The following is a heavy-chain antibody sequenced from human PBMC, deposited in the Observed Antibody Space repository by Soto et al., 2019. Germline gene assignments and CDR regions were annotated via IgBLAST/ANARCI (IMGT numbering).Heavy chain of an antibody. CDR1: GGSFSGYY. D-gene: IGHD3-22*01. Sequence: PSETLSLTCAVYGGSFSGYYWSWIRQPPGKGLEWIGEINHSGSTNYNPSLKSRVTISVDTSKNQFSLKLSSVTAADTAVYYCARDDYYDSSGYYLDAFDIWGQGTMVTVSS. CDR2: INHSGST. CDR3: ARDDYYDSSGYYLDAFDI. V-gene: IGHV4-34*01. J-gene: IGHJ3*02.